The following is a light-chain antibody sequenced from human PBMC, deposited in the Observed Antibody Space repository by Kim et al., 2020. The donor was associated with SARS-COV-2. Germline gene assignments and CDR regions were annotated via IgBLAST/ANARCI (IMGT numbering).Light chain of an antibody. CDR1: SRDDGGYNY. Sequence: GQSVAIYCTGTSRDDGGYNYVSWYQQHPGKAPKRMIYEVSKRPSGVPDRFSGYKYDNTASLNVSGRQAEDEADDYCSSYGGSNKLLFGGGTKLTVL. CDR3: SSYGGSNKLL. V-gene: IGLV2-8*01. J-gene: IGLJ2*01. CDR2: EVS.